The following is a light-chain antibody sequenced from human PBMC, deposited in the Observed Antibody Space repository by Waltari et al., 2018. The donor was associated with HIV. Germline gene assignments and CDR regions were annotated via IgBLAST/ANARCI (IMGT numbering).Light chain of an antibody. CDR2: DTS. J-gene: IGKJ4*01. CDR3: QQYIRWPLT. CDR1: ESLSGT. V-gene: IGKV3-15*01. Sequence: VVLTQFPATLSVSPGDTATLSCRASESLSGTLAWYQKKPGQVPRILIHDTSARATGVPTRFGGSRYGTDFTLTISSLRPEDIAVYYCQQYIRWPLTFGGGTKVEIK.